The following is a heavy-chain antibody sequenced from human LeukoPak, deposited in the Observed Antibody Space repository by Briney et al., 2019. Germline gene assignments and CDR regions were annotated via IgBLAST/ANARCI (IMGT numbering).Heavy chain of an antibody. CDR2: ISWNSGSI. Sequence: PGRSLRLSCAASGFTFDDYAMHWVRQAPGKGLEWVSGISWNSGSIGYADSVKGRFTISRDNAKNYLYLQMNSLRAEDTAVYYCARGIVVVPAAAGEAFDIWGQGTMVTVSS. CDR3: ARGIVVVPAAAGEAFDI. D-gene: IGHD2-2*01. CDR1: GFTFDDYA. J-gene: IGHJ3*02. V-gene: IGHV3-9*01.